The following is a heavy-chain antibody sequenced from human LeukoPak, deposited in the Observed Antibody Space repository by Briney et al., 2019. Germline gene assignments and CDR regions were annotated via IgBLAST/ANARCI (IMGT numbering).Heavy chain of an antibody. J-gene: IGHJ4*02. CDR1: GYAFTGYY. CDR2: IDPNSGGT. Sequence: VASVKVSCKASGYAFTGYYMHWVRQAPGQGLEWMGWIDPNSGGTNYAQKFQGRVTMTRDTSISTAYMELSRLRSDDTAVYYCARDLRSSSWYFYWGQGTLVTVSS. D-gene: IGHD6-13*01. V-gene: IGHV1-2*02. CDR3: ARDLRSSSWYFY.